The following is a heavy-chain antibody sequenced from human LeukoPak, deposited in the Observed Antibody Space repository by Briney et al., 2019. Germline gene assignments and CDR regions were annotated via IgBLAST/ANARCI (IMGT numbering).Heavy chain of an antibody. V-gene: IGHV3-30*18. CDR1: GFTFSSYG. CDR3: AKAPNYCSGGSCYSGFDY. Sequence: GGSLRLSCAASGFTFSSYGMHRVRQAPGKGLEWVAVISYDGSNKYYADSVKGRFTISRDNSKNTLYLQMNSLRAEDTAVYYCAKAPNYCSGGSCYSGFDYWGQGTLVTVSS. D-gene: IGHD2-15*01. J-gene: IGHJ4*02. CDR2: ISYDGSNK.